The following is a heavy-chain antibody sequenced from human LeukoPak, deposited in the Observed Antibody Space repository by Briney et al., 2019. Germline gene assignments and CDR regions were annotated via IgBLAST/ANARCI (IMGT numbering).Heavy chain of an antibody. J-gene: IGHJ4*02. V-gene: IGHV1-2*02. D-gene: IGHD2-2*01. CDR2: INPNSGGT. CDR1: GCTFTGYY. CDR3: AREVVLSSSTSFDY. Sequence: ASVKVSCKASGCTFTGYYMHWVRQAPGQGLEWMGWINPNSGGTNYAQKFQGRVTMTRDTSISTAYMELSRLRSDDTAVYYCAREVVLSSSTSFDYWGQGTLVTVSS.